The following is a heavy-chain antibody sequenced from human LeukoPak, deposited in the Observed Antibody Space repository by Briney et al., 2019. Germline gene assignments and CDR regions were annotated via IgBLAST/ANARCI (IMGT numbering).Heavy chain of an antibody. CDR1: GFIFSNFA. Sequence: GGSLRLSCAASGFIFSNFAMSWVRQSPERGLEWVSTFSGSGVRTYYADSVKGRFTISRDNSNNTLYLQMNSLRAEDTAVYYCARDSKGAVAGYYFDYWGQGTLVTVSS. V-gene: IGHV3-23*01. CDR2: FSGSGVRT. D-gene: IGHD6-19*01. J-gene: IGHJ4*02. CDR3: ARDSKGAVAGYYFDY.